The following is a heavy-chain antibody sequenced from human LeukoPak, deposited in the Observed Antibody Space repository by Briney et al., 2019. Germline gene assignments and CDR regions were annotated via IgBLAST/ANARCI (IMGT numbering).Heavy chain of an antibody. J-gene: IGHJ3*02. D-gene: IGHD3-10*01. V-gene: IGHV3-23*01. Sequence: GGSLRLSCAASRFTFSSYAMSWVRQAPGKGLEWVSAISGSGGSTYYADSVKGRFTISRDNSKNTLYLQMNSLRAEDTAVYYCAKDLGGSGSYYNIGAFDIWGQGTMVTVSS. CDR3: AKDLGGSGSYYNIGAFDI. CDR2: ISGSGGST. CDR1: RFTFSSYA.